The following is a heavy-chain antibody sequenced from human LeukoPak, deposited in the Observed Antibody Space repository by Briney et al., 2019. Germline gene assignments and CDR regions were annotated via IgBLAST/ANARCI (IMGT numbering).Heavy chain of an antibody. CDR3: AKETTTVTDWFDP. Sequence: GRSLRLSCAASGFTFSSYGMHWVRQAPGKGLEWVAGISYDGSNKYYADSVKGRFTISRDNSKNTLYLQMNSLRAEDTAVYYCAKETTTVTDWFDPWGQGTLVTVSS. J-gene: IGHJ5*02. D-gene: IGHD4-17*01. CDR2: ISYDGSNK. CDR1: GFTFSSYG. V-gene: IGHV3-30*18.